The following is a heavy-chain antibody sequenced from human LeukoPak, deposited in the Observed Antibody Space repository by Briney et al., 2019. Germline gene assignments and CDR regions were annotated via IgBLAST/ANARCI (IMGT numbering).Heavy chain of an antibody. CDR2: ISGSGGNT. Sequence: PGGSLRLSCVASGFTFSNYAMTWVRQAPGKGLEWVSGISGSGGNTYYADSVKGRFTISRDNSKNTLYLQMNSLRAEDTAVYYCAAEKEDSPDYWGQGTLVTVSS. CDR3: AAEKEDSPDY. V-gene: IGHV3-23*01. CDR1: GFTFSNYA. J-gene: IGHJ4*02. D-gene: IGHD2-15*01.